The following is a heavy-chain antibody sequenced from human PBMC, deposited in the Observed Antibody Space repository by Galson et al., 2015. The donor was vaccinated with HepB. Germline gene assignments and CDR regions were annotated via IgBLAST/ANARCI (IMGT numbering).Heavy chain of an antibody. V-gene: IGHV3-21*06. CDR3: VREGRYDYFWGTYSGAYFES. J-gene: IGHJ4*02. CDR2: ITRTSNTI. Sequence: SLRLSCAGSGFDFVRTTMNWVRQTPGKGLEWVSSITRTSNTIYYRDSVKGRFTISRDNAKNSLFLQMNSLRADDTGVYYCVREGRYDYFWGTYSGAYFESWGQGTLVTVSS. D-gene: IGHD3-16*01. CDR1: GFDFVRTT.